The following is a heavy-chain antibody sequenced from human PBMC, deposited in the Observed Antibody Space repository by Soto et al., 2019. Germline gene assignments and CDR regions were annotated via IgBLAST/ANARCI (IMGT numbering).Heavy chain of an antibody. D-gene: IGHD1-20*01. CDR3: ARENNWNPFDY. V-gene: IGHV1-18*04. CDR1: GYTLTNYD. CDR2: ISGHNGNT. J-gene: IGHJ4*02. Sequence: ASVKVSFKASGYTLTNYDISWVRQAPGQGLEWMGWISGHNGNTNYAQKLQGRVTMTTDTSTSTAYMELRSLRSDDTAVYYCARENNWNPFDYWGQGTLVTSPQ.